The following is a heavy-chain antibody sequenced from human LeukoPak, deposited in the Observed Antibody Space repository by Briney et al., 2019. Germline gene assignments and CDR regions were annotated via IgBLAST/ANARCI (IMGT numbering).Heavy chain of an antibody. CDR1: GFTFSNFA. V-gene: IGHV3-23*01. Sequence: GGSLRLSCAASGFTFSNFAMSWVRQAPGKGLECVSLISANGGATYYADSVKGRFTISRDNSKSTLYLQMNSLRADDTAVYYCAKASGSPYYFDYWGQGTPVTVSS. CDR2: ISANGGAT. J-gene: IGHJ4*02. D-gene: IGHD3-10*01. CDR3: AKASGSPYYFDY.